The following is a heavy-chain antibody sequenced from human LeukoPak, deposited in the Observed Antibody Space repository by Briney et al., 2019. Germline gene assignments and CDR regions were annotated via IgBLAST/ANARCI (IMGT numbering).Heavy chain of an antibody. J-gene: IGHJ4*02. CDR1: GGSISSSSYY. CDR2: IYYSGST. D-gene: IGHD3-9*01. CDR3: ASWATRYFDWLLYFDY. Sequence: SETLSLTCTVSGGSISSSSYYWGWIRQPPGKGLEWIGSIYYSGSTYYNPSLKSRVTISVDTSKNQFSLKLSSVTAADTAVYYCASWATRYFDWLLYFDYWGQGTLVTVSS. V-gene: IGHV4-39*07.